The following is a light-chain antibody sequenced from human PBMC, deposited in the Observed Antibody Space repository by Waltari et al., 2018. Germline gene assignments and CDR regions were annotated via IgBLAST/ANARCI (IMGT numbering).Light chain of an antibody. CDR3: QQYYNTPFT. Sequence: DIVMTQSPDSLTVSLGERATIHCKSSQNVLYSSNNKNYLAWYQQKPGQPPKLLIYWASTRESGVPDRFSGSGSGTDFTLTISSLQAEDVAVYYCQQYYNTPFTFGPGTKVDIK. CDR2: WAS. CDR1: QNVLYSSNNKNY. V-gene: IGKV4-1*01. J-gene: IGKJ3*01.